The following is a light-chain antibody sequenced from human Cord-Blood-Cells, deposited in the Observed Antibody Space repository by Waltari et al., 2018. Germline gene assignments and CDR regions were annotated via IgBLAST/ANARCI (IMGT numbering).Light chain of an antibody. CDR1: SRDVGGYNY. CDR3: SSYAGSNNLV. V-gene: IGLV2-8*01. Sequence: QSALTQPPYAPGSPGQSVTISCTGTSRDVGGYNYVSWYQQHPGKAPKLMISGVSKRPSGVPDRFSGSKSGNTASLTVSGLQAEDEADYYCSSYAGSNNLVFGGGTKLTVL. J-gene: IGLJ3*02. CDR2: GVS.